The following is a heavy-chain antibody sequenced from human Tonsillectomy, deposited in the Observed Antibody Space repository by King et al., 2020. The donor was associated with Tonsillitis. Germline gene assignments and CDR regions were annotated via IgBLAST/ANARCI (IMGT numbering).Heavy chain of an antibody. CDR3: ARDKVCSGYYCAYGMDV. CDR2: IYYSGST. V-gene: IGHV4-59*01. Sequence: QLQESGPGLVKPSETLSLTCTVSGDSISSYYWSWIRQPPGKGLEWVGNIYYSGSTNYNPSLKIRGTISVDTSKNQFSLKLSSVTAADTAVYYCARDKVCSGYYCAYGMDVWGQGTTVTVSS. J-gene: IGHJ6*02. D-gene: IGHD3-22*01. CDR1: GDSISSYY.